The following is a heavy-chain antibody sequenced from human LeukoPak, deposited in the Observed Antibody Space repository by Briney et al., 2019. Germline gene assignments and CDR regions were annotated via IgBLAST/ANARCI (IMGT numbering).Heavy chain of an antibody. CDR2: TYYRSKWYY. J-gene: IGHJ5*02. V-gene: IGHV6-1*01. CDR3: VRGEGYSYGYWWFDP. CDR1: GDSVSSNSVT. D-gene: IGHD5-18*01. Sequence: SQTLSLTCAISGDSVSSNSVTWNWIRQSPSRGLEWLGRTYYRSKWYYDYAVSVKSRITIDPDTSKNQFSLQLNSVTPEDTAVYYCVRGEGYSYGYWWFDPWGQGTLVTVSS.